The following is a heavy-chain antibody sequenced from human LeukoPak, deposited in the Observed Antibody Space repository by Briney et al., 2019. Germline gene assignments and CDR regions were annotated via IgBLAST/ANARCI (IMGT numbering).Heavy chain of an antibody. CDR2: INHNGEMI. CDR3: ARDNDWAFHY. D-gene: IGHD3-9*01. Sequence: GGSLRLSCAASGFTFSNYVMSWVRQAPGKGLEWVSYINHNGEMIFYPDFVKGRFTISRDNAKNSLYPQMNSLRDEDTAVYYCARDNDWAFHYWGQGTLVTVSS. CDR1: GFTFSNYV. J-gene: IGHJ4*02. V-gene: IGHV3-48*02.